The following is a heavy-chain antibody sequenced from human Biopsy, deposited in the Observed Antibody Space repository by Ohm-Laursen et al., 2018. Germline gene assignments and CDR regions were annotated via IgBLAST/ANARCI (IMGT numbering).Heavy chain of an antibody. Sequence: SSVSPSCNASSYTFTDYNIHWMRQAPGQGLEWLGYINCKTGATNYAQKFQGTVTMTRDTSISTAYLALGSLRSADTAIYYCARDPLNGHKHFDYWGQGTLVTVSS. V-gene: IGHV1-2*02. CDR2: INCKTGAT. J-gene: IGHJ4*02. D-gene: IGHD2-8*01. CDR3: ARDPLNGHKHFDY. CDR1: SYTFTDYN.